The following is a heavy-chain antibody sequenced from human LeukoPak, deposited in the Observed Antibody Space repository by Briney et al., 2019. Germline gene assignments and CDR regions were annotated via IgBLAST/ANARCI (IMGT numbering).Heavy chain of an antibody. V-gene: IGHV3-21*01. CDR3: ARDQIGSW. J-gene: IGHJ4*02. CDR2: ISSSSRYI. D-gene: IGHD6-13*01. CDR1: GFTFSAYS. Sequence: PGGSLRLSCAVSGFTFSAYSMNWVRQAPGKGLEWLSSISSSSRYINYADSVKGRFTISRDNAKKSVYLQMDSLRVEDTAVYYCARDQIGSWWGQGTLVIVSS.